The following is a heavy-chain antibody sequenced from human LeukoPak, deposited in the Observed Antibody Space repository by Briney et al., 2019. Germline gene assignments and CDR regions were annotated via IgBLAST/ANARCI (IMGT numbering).Heavy chain of an antibody. CDR2: ISWNSDSI. V-gene: IGHV3-9*01. J-gene: IGHJ4*02. CDR3: AKDSFNKVAGTGGLDY. D-gene: IGHD6-19*01. Sequence: SLRLSCAASGFTFDDYAMHWVRQAPGKGLEWVSGISWNSDSIGYADSVKGRFTISRDNAKNSLYLQMNSLRAEDTALYYCAKDSFNKVAGTGGLDYWGQGTLATVSS. CDR1: GFTFDDYA.